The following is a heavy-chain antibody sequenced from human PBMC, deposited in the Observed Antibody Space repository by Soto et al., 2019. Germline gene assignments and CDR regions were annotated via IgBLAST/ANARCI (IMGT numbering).Heavy chain of an antibody. D-gene: IGHD2-2*01. Sequence: EVQLVESGGDLVQPGGSLRLSCAASGFSFSGHWMHWVRQVPGKGLEWVSRINTDGGNSAYADSVKGRFTISRDNAKNTIDLQMNGLGAEATAVYYCASEAGYCSRTSCYRRAFDTWGQGTTVTVSS. V-gene: IGHV3-74*03. CDR3: ASEAGYCSRTSCYRRAFDT. CDR1: GFSFSGHW. CDR2: INTDGGNS. J-gene: IGHJ3*02.